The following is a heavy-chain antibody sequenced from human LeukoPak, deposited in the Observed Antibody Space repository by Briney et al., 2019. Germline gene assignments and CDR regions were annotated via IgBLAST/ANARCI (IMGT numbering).Heavy chain of an antibody. J-gene: IGHJ5*02. CDR3: AREGTAGPNLNWFDP. CDR1: VGSISSYY. D-gene: IGHD1-1*01. V-gene: IGHV4-59*01. CDR2: ISYSGST. Sequence: PSETLSLTCTVSVGSISSYYWSRIRQPPGKGLEWIGYISYSGSTNFNPSLKSRVTISVDTSKNQFSLKLSSVTAADTAVYYCAREGTAGPNLNWFDPWGQGTLVTVSS.